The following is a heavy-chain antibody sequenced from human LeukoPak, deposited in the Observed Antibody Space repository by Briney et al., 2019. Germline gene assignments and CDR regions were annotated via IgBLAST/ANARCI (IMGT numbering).Heavy chain of an antibody. Sequence: ASVKVSCKASGHTLTSYGISWVRQAPGQGLEWMGWISAYNGNTNYAQKLQGRVTMTTDTSTSTAYMELRSLRSDDTAVYYCARDRGYCTNGVCYREWFDPWGQGTLVTVSS. D-gene: IGHD2-8*01. CDR3: ARDRGYCTNGVCYREWFDP. CDR1: GHTLTSYG. V-gene: IGHV1-18*01. CDR2: ISAYNGNT. J-gene: IGHJ5*02.